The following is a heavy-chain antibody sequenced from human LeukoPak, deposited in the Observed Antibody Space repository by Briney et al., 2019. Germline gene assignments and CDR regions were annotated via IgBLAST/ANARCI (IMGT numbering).Heavy chain of an antibody. CDR1: GFTFSSYS. D-gene: IGHD6-19*01. CDR3: ARRGIAVAGTDY. J-gene: IGHJ4*02. Sequence: GGSLRLSCAASGFTFSSYSMNWVRKPPGKGQERVSSISISSSYIYYADSVKGRFTISRDNAKNSLYLQMNSLRAEDTAVYYCARRGIAVAGTDYWGQGTLVTVSS. V-gene: IGHV3-21*01. CDR2: ISISSSYI.